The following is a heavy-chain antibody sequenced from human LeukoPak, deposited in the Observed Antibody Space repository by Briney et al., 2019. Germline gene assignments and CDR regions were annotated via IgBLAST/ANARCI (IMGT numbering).Heavy chain of an antibody. D-gene: IGHD6-13*01. CDR1: GGSISSYY. CDR2: IYYSGST. Sequence: SETLSLTCTVFGGSISSYYWSWIRQPPGKGLEWIGYIYYSGSTNYNPSLKSRVTISVDTSKNQFSLKLSSVTAADTAVYYCARDREAAAGNGWFDPWGQGTLVTVSS. J-gene: IGHJ5*02. V-gene: IGHV4-59*01. CDR3: ARDREAAAGNGWFDP.